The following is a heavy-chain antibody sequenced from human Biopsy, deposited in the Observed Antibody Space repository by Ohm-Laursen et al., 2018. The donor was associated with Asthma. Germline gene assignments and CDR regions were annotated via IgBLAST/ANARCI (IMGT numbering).Heavy chain of an antibody. D-gene: IGHD4-17*01. V-gene: IGHV1-24*01. CDR1: GYSLTDLS. CDR2: HNHEEGGT. CDR3: ASDFPKDYVRYNFQF. Sequence: ASVKVSCKISGYSLTDLSMHWVRQAPGQGLEWMGGHNHEEGGTVNARRFQGRVTMTEDTSTDTAYMELSSLSPDDTAVYYCASDFPKDYVRYNFQFWGQGTLVTVSS. J-gene: IGHJ4*02.